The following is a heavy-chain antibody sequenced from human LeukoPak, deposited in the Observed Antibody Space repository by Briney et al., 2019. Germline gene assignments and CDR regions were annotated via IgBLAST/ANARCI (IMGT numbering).Heavy chain of an antibody. V-gene: IGHV4-39*01. J-gene: IGHJ5*02. CDR1: GGSISSSSYY. CDR3: ARHGGGVYYSLYWWCMANWFDP. CDR2: IYYSGST. Sequence: PSETLSLTCTVSGGSISSSSYYWGWIRQPPGKGLEWIGSIYYSGSTYYNPSLKSRVTISVDTSKNQFSLKLSSVTAADTAVYYCARHGGGVYYSLYWWCMANWFDPWGQGTLVTVSS. D-gene: IGHD2-8*02.